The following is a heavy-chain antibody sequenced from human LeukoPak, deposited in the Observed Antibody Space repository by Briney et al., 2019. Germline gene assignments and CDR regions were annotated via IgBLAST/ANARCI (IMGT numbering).Heavy chain of an antibody. CDR1: GFTFSSYA. CDR3: AKDRGSSSSPIDY. CDR2: ISGSGGST. V-gene: IGHV3-23*01. Sequence: GGSLRLSCAASGFTFSSYAMSWVRQAPGKGLEWVSAISGSGGSTYYADSVKGRLTISRDNSKNTLYLQMNSLRAEDTAVYYCAKDRGSSSSPIDYWGQGTLVTVSS. J-gene: IGHJ4*02. D-gene: IGHD6-6*01.